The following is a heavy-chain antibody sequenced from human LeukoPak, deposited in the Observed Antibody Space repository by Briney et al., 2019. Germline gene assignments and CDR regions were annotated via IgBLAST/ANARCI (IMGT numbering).Heavy chain of an antibody. Sequence: SETLSLTCTVSGGSISSGGYYWSWIRQHPGKGLEWIGYIYYSGSTYYNPSLKSRVTISVDTSKNQFSLKLSSVTAADTAVYYCAGTGAETPRDYYYYGMDVWGQGTTVTVSS. CDR3: AGTGAETPRDYYYYGMDV. J-gene: IGHJ6*02. D-gene: IGHD2-15*01. CDR2: IYYSGST. CDR1: GGSISSGGYY. V-gene: IGHV4-30-4*08.